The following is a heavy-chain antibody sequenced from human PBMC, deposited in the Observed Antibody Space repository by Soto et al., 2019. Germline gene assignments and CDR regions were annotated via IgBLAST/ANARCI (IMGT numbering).Heavy chain of an antibody. CDR2: IRSKANSYAT. CDR1: GFTFSGSA. Sequence: HPGGSLRLSCAASGFTFSGSAMHWVRQASGKGLEWVGRIRSKANSYATAYAASVKGRFTISRDDSKNTAYLQMNSLKTEDTAVYYCTRPSTLRGVIITLSWGQGTLVTVSS. CDR3: TRPSTLRGVIITLS. V-gene: IGHV3-73*01. J-gene: IGHJ5*02. D-gene: IGHD3-10*01.